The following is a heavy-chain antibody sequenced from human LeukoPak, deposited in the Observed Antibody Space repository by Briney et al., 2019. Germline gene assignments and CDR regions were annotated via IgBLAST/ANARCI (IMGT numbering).Heavy chain of an antibody. Sequence: SETLPLTRAVYGGSFSGYYWSWIRQPPGKGLEWIGEINHSGSTNYNPSLKSRVTISVDTSKNQFSLKLSSVTAADTAVYYCARVGLVVPAAKRIYYYYGMDVWGQGTTVTVSS. CDR2: INHSGST. D-gene: IGHD2-2*01. V-gene: IGHV4-34*01. CDR3: ARVGLVVPAAKRIYYYYGMDV. CDR1: GGSFSGYY. J-gene: IGHJ6*02.